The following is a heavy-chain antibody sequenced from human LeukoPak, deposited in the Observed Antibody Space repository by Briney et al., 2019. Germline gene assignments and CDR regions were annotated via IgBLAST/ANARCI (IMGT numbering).Heavy chain of an antibody. CDR2: ISYDGSNK. Sequence: PGRSLRLSCAASGFTFSSYGMHWVRQAPGKGLGWVAVISYDGSNKYYADSVKGRFTISRDNSKNTLYLQMNSLRAEDTAVYYCAKGFYYDSSGYYYGGAFDIWGQGTMVTVSS. J-gene: IGHJ3*02. CDR3: AKGFYYDSSGYYYGGAFDI. D-gene: IGHD3-22*01. CDR1: GFTFSSYG. V-gene: IGHV3-30*18.